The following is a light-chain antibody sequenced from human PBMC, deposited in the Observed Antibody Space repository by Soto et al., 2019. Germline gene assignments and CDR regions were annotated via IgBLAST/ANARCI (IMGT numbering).Light chain of an antibody. Sequence: EVVLTQSPGTLSLSPGERATLSCRASQSVTNKYLAWYQQKPGQAPRLLIFGSSDRATGIPDRFSGSGPGPDFTLTISRLQPEDFAVYYCQQYGSSPPYTFGQGTKLEI. V-gene: IGKV3-20*01. CDR2: GSS. J-gene: IGKJ2*01. CDR1: QSVTNKY. CDR3: QQYGSSPPYT.